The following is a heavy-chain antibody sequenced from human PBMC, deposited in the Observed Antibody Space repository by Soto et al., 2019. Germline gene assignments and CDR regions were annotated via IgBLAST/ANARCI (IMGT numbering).Heavy chain of an antibody. J-gene: IGHJ6*03. CDR2: ISGSGFTT. V-gene: IGHV3-23*01. Sequence: GGSLRLSCAASEFSFGSYAMSWVRQAPGKGLEWVSSISGSGFTTWSADSVKGRFTISRDNSKNILSLQMNSLRSGDTAVYYCAKHQRTGSGEPYYHYYLDVWGMGTMVTVSS. CDR1: EFSFGSYA. CDR3: AKHQRTGSGEPYYHYYLDV. D-gene: IGHD3-3*01.